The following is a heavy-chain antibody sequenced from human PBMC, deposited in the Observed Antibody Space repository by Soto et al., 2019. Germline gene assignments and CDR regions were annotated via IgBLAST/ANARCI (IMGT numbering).Heavy chain of an antibody. CDR3: AGRAVAGTGDGFDP. J-gene: IGHJ5*02. CDR2: ISAYNGNT. V-gene: IGHV1-18*01. Sequence: QLVQSGTEVKKPGASVKVSCKSSGYTYRSHGISWVRQAPGQGLEWLGWISAYNGNTNYAQKFEGRVTMTTDTSTSTAYMELRSLRSDDTAVYYCAGRAVAGTGDGFDPWGQGSLVIVSS. D-gene: IGHD6-19*01. CDR1: GYTYRSHG.